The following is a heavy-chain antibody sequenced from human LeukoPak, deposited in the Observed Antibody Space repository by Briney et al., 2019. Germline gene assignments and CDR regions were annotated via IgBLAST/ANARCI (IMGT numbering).Heavy chain of an antibody. CDR2: MNPNSGNT. CDR3: AREGYYGSELNWFDP. Sequence: ASVKVSCKAFGYTFTSYDINWVRQATGQGLEWMGWMNPNSGNTGYAQKFQGRVTITRNTSISTAYMELSSLRSDDTAVYYCAREGYYGSELNWFDPWGQGTLVTVSS. J-gene: IGHJ5*02. V-gene: IGHV1-8*03. CDR1: GYTFTSYD. D-gene: IGHD3-10*01.